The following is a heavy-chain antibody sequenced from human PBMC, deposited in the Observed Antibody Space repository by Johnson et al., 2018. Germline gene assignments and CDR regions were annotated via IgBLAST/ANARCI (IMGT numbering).Heavy chain of an antibody. D-gene: IGHD6-6*01. CDR2: IYYTGST. Sequence: QVQLQESGPGLVKPSATLSLNCIVSRGSINGYYWSWNRQAPGKGLEWIGYIYYTGSTNYNPSLKSRVTIAVDTSKNQFSLKLSSVTAADTALYYCAREGGQLAPFHYWGQGILGTVSS. J-gene: IGHJ4*02. CDR1: RGSINGYY. CDR3: AREGGQLAPFHY. V-gene: IGHV4-59*01.